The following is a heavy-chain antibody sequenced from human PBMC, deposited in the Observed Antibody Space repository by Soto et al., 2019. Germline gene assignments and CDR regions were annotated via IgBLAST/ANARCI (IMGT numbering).Heavy chain of an antibody. CDR1: GFTFSSYW. CDR3: ARAVGYDDPTMAR. CDR2: INSDGSST. D-gene: IGHD5-18*01. Sequence: EVQLVESGGGLVQPGGSLRLSCAASGFTFSSYWMQWVRQAPGTGLVWVSRINSDGSSTSYADSVKGRFTISRDNAKNTLYLQMNSLRAEDTAVYYCARAVGYDDPTMARWGQGTLVTVSS. J-gene: IGHJ4*02. V-gene: IGHV3-74*01.